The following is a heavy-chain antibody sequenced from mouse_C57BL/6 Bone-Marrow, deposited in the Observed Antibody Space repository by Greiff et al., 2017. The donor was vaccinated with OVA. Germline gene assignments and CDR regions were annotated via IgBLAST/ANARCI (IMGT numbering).Heavy chain of an antibody. D-gene: IGHD1-1*01. Sequence: EVQLVESGGGLVKPGGSLKLSCAASGFTFSSYTMSWVRQTPEKRLEWVATISGGGGNTYYPDSVKGRFTISRDNAKNTLYLQMSSLRSEDTALYYCARPYYYGSSSYYAMDYWGQGTSVTVSS. CDR2: ISGGGGNT. CDR3: ARPYYYGSSSYYAMDY. V-gene: IGHV5-9*01. J-gene: IGHJ4*01. CDR1: GFTFSSYT.